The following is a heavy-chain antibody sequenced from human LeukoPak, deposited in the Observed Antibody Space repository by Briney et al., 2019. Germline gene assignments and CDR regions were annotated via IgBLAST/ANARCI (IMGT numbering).Heavy chain of an antibody. CDR2: IYPGDSDT. V-gene: IGHV5-51*01. CDR3: ARHLRQYSYGYSGFDY. Sequence: GESMKISCKGSGYSFTSYWIGWVRQMPGKGLEWMGIIYPGDSDTRYSPSFQGQVTISADKSISTAYLQWSSLKASDTAMYYCARHLRQYSYGYSGFDYWGQGTLVTVSS. D-gene: IGHD5-18*01. J-gene: IGHJ4*02. CDR1: GYSFTSYW.